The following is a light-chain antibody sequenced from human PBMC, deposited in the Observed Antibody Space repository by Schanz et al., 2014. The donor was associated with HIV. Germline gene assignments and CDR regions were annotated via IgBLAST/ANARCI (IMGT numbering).Light chain of an antibody. CDR2: GAS. CDR3: QQYGGSPT. J-gene: IGKJ1*01. V-gene: IGKV3-20*01. Sequence: EIVLTQSPGTLSLSPGERATLSCRASQSVSSSYLAWYQQKPGQAPRLLIYGASSRATGIPDRFSGSGSGTDFTLTISRLETEDFAVYYCQQYGGSPTFGQGTKVEIK. CDR1: QSVSSSY.